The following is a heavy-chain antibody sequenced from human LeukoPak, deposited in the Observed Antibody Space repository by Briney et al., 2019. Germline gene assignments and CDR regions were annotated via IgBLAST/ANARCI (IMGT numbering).Heavy chain of an antibody. CDR3: AKGFWSSSWYDY. D-gene: IGHD6-13*01. CDR1: GFTFSSYS. CDR2: ISSSSSYI. J-gene: IGHJ4*02. Sequence: PGGSLRLSCAAPGFTFSSYSMNWVRQAPGKGLEWVSSISSSSSYIYYADSVKGRFTISRDNAKNSLYLQMNSLRAEDTALYYCAKGFWSSSWYDYWGQGTLVTVSS. V-gene: IGHV3-21*04.